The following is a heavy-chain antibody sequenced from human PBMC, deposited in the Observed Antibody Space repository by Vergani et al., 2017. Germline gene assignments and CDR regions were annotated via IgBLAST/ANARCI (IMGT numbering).Heavy chain of an antibody. V-gene: IGHV1-3*01. CDR2: INAGNGNT. Sequence: QVQLVQSGAEVKKPGASVKVSCKASGYTFTSYAMHWVRQAPGQRLEWIGWINAGNGNTKYSQKFQGRVTITRDTSASPAYMELSSLRSEDTAVYYCARLVVAATYYYYGMDVWGQGTTVTVSS. D-gene: IGHD2-15*01. CDR1: GYTFTSYA. CDR3: ARLVVAATYYYYGMDV. J-gene: IGHJ6*02.